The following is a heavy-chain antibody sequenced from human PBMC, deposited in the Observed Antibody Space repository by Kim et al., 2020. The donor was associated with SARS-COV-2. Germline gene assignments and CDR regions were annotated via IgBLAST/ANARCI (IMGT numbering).Heavy chain of an antibody. V-gene: IGHV4-30-4*01. CDR1: GGSISSGDYY. CDR3: ARLPGTGGSYYVGYYGMDV. D-gene: IGHD1-26*01. J-gene: IGHJ6*02. CDR2: IYYSGST. Sequence: SETLSLTCTVSGGSISSGDYYWSWIRQPPGKGLELIGYIYYSGSTYYNPSLKSRVTISVDTSKNQFSLKLSSVTAADTAVYYCARLPGTGGSYYVGYYGMDVWGQGTTVTVSS.